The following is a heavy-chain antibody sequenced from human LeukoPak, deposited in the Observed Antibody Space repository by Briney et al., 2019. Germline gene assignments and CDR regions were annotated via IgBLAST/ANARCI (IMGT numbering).Heavy chain of an antibody. V-gene: IGHV3-74*01. CDR1: EFTFSSYW. D-gene: IGHD5-18*01. CDR3: ARDPGEDSKGY. CDR2: INSDGSST. Sequence: GGSLRLSXAASEFTFSSYWMHWVRQAPGKGLVWVSRINSDGSSTGYADSVKGRFTISRDNTKNTLYLQMNSLRAEDTALYYCARDPGEDSKGYWGQGTLVTVSS. J-gene: IGHJ4*02.